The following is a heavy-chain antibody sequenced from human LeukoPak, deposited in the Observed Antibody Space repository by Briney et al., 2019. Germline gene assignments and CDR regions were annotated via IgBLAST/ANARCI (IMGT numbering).Heavy chain of an antibody. D-gene: IGHD3-22*01. CDR1: GFTFSSYV. CDR2: ISYDGSNK. J-gene: IGHJ4*02. V-gene: IGHV3-30-3*01. Sequence: SGGSLRLSCAASGFTFSSYVMHWVRLAPGKGLEWVALISYDGSNKYYADSVKDRFTISRDNSKNTLYLQMNSLRAEDTALYYCARDTDHSSGYYIDYWGQGTLVTVSS. CDR3: ARDTDHSSGYYIDY.